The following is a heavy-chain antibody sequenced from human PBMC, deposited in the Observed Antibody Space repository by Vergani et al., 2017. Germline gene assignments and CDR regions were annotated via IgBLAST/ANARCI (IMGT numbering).Heavy chain of an antibody. Sequence: EVQLVQSGAEVKKPGESLKISCKGSGYSFTSYWIGWVRQMPGKGLEWMGIIYPGDSDTRYSPSFQGQVTISADKSISTAYLQWSSLKGSDTAMYYCARHTEAVIVPAAITPYYYYYGMDGWGEGTTVTVSS. CDR3: ARHTEAVIVPAAITPYYYYYGMDG. CDR2: IYPGDSDT. J-gene: IGHJ6*04. D-gene: IGHD2-2*01. V-gene: IGHV5-51*01. CDR1: GYSFTSYW.